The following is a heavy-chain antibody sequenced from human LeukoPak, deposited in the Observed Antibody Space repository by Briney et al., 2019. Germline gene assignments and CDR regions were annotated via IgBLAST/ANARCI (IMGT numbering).Heavy chain of an antibody. CDR1: GFTFSSYG. J-gene: IGHJ6*03. CDR3: AKDGLYGSGRGYYYLDV. Sequence: GGSLRLSCAASGFTFSSYGMSWVRQVPGKGLEWVSAISASDSNAYYADSVKGRFTVSRDHSKNTLFLQMNSLRAEDTALYYCAKDGLYGSGRGYYYLDVWGKGTTVTISS. V-gene: IGHV3-23*01. D-gene: IGHD3-10*01. CDR2: ISASDSNA.